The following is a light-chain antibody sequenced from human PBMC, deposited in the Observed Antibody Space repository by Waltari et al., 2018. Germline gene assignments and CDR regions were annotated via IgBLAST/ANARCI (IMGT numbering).Light chain of an antibody. CDR1: QSITNY. J-gene: IGKJ4*01. CDR3: QQRSNWPLLT. V-gene: IGKV3-11*01. Sequence: EIVLTQSPATLSLSPGERATLSCRASQSITNYLAWYQQKRGQAPRLLISDASNRATGLPARFSGSGSGTDFTLTISGLEPEDFAVYYCQQRSNWPLLTFGGGTKVEIK. CDR2: DAS.